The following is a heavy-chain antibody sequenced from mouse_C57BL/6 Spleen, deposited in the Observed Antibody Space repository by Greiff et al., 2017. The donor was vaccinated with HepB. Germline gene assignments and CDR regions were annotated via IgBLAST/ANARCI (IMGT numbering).Heavy chain of an antibody. V-gene: IGHV5-16*01. CDR2: INYDGSST. CDR1: GFTFSDYY. D-gene: IGHD2-3*01. J-gene: IGHJ4*01. Sequence: EVKLMESEGGLVQPGSSMKLSCTASGFTFSDYYMAWVRQVPEKGLEWVANINYDGSSTYYLDSLKSRFIISRDNAKNILYLQMSSLKSEDTATYYCARVGRGYYIYAMDYWGQGTSVTVSS. CDR3: ARVGRGYYIYAMDY.